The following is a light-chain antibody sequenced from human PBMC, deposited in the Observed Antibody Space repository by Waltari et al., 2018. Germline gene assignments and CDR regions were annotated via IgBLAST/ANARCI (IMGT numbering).Light chain of an antibody. V-gene: IGKV3-11*01. CDR3: QQRSNWLSIT. J-gene: IGKJ5*01. CDR2: EAS. CDR1: QWVRSY. Sequence: EIVLKPSQATLSLSPGERATPSCRASQWVRSYLAWYQQKPGKAPRLLIDEASNRATGIPARFSGSGSGTDFTLTISSLEPEDFAGYYCQQRSNWLSITFGQGTRLEIK.